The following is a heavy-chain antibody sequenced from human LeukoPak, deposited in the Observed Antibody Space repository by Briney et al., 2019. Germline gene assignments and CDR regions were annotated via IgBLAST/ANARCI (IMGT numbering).Heavy chain of an antibody. CDR3: ARDSEAVAGTAGDY. Sequence: GRSLRLSCAASGFTFSSYAMHWVRQAPGKGLEWVAVISYDGSNKYYADSVKGRFTISSDNSKNTLYLQMNSLRAEDTAVYYCARDSEAVAGTAGDYWGQGTLVTVSS. D-gene: IGHD6-19*01. CDR2: ISYDGSNK. V-gene: IGHV3-30-3*01. CDR1: GFTFSSYA. J-gene: IGHJ4*02.